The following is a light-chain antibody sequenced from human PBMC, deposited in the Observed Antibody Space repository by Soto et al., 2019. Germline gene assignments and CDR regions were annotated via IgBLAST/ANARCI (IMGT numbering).Light chain of an antibody. CDR2: DVS. CDR3: CSYAGSYTLHWV. CDR1: SSDVGGYNY. Sequence: QSVLTQPRSVSGSPGQSVTISCTGTSSDVGGYNYVSWYQQHPGKGPKLMIYDVSKRPSGVPDRFSGSKSGNTASLTISGLQAEDEADYFCCSYAGSYTLHWVFGGGTKLTVL. V-gene: IGLV2-11*01. J-gene: IGLJ3*02.